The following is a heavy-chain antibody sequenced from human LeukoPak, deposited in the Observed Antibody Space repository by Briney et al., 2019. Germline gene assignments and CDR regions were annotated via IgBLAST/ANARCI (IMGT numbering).Heavy chain of an antibody. Sequence: SETLSLTCTVSGGSISSSSYYWGWIRQPPGKGMEWIGSIYYSGSTYYNPSLKSRVTISVDTSKKQFSLKLSSVTAADTAVFYCARENSGSYREFDYWGQGTLVTVSS. V-gene: IGHV4-39*07. J-gene: IGHJ4*02. D-gene: IGHD1-26*01. CDR1: GGSISSSSYY. CDR3: ARENSGSYREFDY. CDR2: IYYSGST.